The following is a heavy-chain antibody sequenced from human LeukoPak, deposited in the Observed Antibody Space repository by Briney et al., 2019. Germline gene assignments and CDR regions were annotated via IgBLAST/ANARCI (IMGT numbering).Heavy chain of an antibody. CDR1: GGSISSYY. CDR2: IYYSGST. D-gene: IGHD3-22*01. V-gene: IGHV4-59*08. CDR3: ARLPNYYYDSSGYKGYYLDY. Sequence: PSETLSLTCTVSGGSISSYYWSWIRQPPGKGLEWIGYIYYSGSTNYNPSLKSRVTISVDTSKNQFSLKLSSVTAADTAVYYCARLPNYYYDSSGYKGYYLDYWGQGTLVTVSS. J-gene: IGHJ4*02.